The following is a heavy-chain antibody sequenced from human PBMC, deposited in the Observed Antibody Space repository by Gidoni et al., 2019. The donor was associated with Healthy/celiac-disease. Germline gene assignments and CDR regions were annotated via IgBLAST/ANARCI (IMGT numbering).Heavy chain of an antibody. V-gene: IGHV1-58*01. CDR2: IVVGSGNT. CDR1: GFTFTSSA. Sequence: QMQLVQSGPEVKKPGTSVTVSCKASGFTFTSSAVQWVRQARGQRLEWIGWIVVGSGNTNYAQKFQERVTITRDMSTSTAYMELSSLRSEDTAVYYCAAASTSGSGSYSRNAFDIWGQGTMVTVSS. J-gene: IGHJ3*02. D-gene: IGHD3-10*01. CDR3: AAASTSGSGSYSRNAFDI.